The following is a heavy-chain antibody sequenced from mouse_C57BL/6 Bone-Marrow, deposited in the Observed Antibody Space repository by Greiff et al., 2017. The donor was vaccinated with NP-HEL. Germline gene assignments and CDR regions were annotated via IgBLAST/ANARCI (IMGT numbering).Heavy chain of an antibody. J-gene: IGHJ3*01. Sequence: QVQLKESGPELVKPGASVKISCKASGYAFSSSWMNWVKQRPGKGLEWIGRIYPGDGDTNYNGKFKGKATLTADKSSSTAYMQLSSLTSEDSAVYFCARSYDYGWFAYWGQGTLVTVSA. V-gene: IGHV1-82*01. CDR3: ARSYDYGWFAY. D-gene: IGHD2-4*01. CDR2: IYPGDGDT. CDR1: GYAFSSSW.